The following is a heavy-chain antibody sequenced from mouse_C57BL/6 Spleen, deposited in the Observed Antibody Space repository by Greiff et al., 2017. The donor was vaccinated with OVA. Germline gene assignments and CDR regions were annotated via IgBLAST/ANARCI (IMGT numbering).Heavy chain of an antibody. Sequence: VQLQQPGAELVKPGASVKLSCKASGYTFTSYWMHWVKQRPGRGLEWIGRIAPNSGGTKYNEKFKSKATLTVDKPSSTAYMQLSSLTSEDSAVYYCARDYGSSYGNYFDYWGQGTTLTVSS. J-gene: IGHJ2*01. CDR3: ARDYGSSYGNYFDY. CDR2: IAPNSGGT. CDR1: GYTFTSYW. V-gene: IGHV1-72*01. D-gene: IGHD1-1*01.